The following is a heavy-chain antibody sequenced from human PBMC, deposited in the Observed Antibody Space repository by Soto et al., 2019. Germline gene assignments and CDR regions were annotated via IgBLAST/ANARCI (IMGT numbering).Heavy chain of an antibody. D-gene: IGHD3-16*01. Sequence: QVQLVQSGAEVKKPGASVKVSCKASGYTFTRSGISWVRQAPGQGLEWMGWINGYNGNTNYTQKMQGRIPMTTDTPTSTAYTELRSLGSDDTAVYYLARMGDVPYYYSGMDVWGQGTTVIVSS. CDR3: ARMGDVPYYYSGMDV. CDR1: GYTFTRSG. J-gene: IGHJ6*02. CDR2: INGYNGNT. V-gene: IGHV1-18*01.